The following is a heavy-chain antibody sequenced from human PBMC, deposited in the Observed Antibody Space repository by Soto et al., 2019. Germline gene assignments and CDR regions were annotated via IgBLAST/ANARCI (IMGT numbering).Heavy chain of an antibody. CDR1: GYSFTSYW. D-gene: IGHD1-26*01. J-gene: IGHJ6*02. Sequence: GASLKISCKGSGYSFTSYWIGWVRHMPGKRVEWMGIIYPGDSDTSYSPSFQGQVTISADKSISTAYLQWSSLKASDNAMYYCARDLSIVGATMSLAYYYGMDVWGQGTTVTVSS. V-gene: IGHV5-51*01. CDR3: ARDLSIVGATMSLAYYYGMDV. CDR2: IYPGDSDT.